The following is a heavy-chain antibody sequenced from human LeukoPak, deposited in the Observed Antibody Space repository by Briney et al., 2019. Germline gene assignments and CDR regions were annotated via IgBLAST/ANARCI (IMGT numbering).Heavy chain of an antibody. Sequence: GVSLRLSCAGSGFTVSSSYMSWVRQAPGRGLEWVSILYSGGSIFYADSVKGRFTISRDISKNMLHLQMNSLRADDTAVYYCARSSISSYYEDWGQGTLVTVSS. CDR3: ARSSISSYYED. CDR2: LYSGGSI. CDR1: GFTVSSSY. J-gene: IGHJ4*02. V-gene: IGHV3-66*01. D-gene: IGHD1-26*01.